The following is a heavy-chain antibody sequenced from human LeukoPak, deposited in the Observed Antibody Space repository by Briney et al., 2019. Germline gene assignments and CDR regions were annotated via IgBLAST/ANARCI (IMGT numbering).Heavy chain of an antibody. CDR1: GFTLSDHN. Sequence: GGSLRLSCAASGFTLSDHNINWVRQAPGQGLELLSYILSGSSIIYYADSVNGRFTISRDKNSVYLQMSRLRAEDTAVYYCARDRDVVNYYYMDVWGKGTTVTISS. V-gene: IGHV3-48*01. J-gene: IGHJ6*03. CDR2: ILSGSSII. D-gene: IGHD4-23*01. CDR3: ARDRDVVNYYYMDV.